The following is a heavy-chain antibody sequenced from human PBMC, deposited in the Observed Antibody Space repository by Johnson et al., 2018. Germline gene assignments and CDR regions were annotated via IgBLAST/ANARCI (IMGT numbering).Heavy chain of an antibody. D-gene: IGHD3-16*01. CDR3: AKERPGMIGAFDG. V-gene: IGHV3-30*18. CDR2: ISYDGHNK. Sequence: QVQLVQSGGGVVQPGRSLRLSCAASQFTFSRHGMYWVRQAPGKGLEWLAFISYDGHNKHVAASVKGRFTISRDNSKNTLYLQMNSLRTEDTAVYYCAKERPGMIGAFDGWGQGTMVIVSS. J-gene: IGHJ3*01. CDR1: QFTFSRHG.